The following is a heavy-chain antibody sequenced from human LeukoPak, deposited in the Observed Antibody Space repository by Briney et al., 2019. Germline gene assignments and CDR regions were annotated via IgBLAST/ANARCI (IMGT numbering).Heavy chain of an antibody. CDR3: AREFRKAFDI. Sequence: GGALRLPCAATGFTFSSYWMSWVRQAPGKGLEWVANIKQDGSEKYYVDSVKSRFTISRDNAKNSLYLQMNSLRAEDTAVYYCAREFRKAFDIWGQGTMVTVSS. J-gene: IGHJ3*02. V-gene: IGHV3-7*01. CDR1: GFTFSSYW. CDR2: IKQDGSEK.